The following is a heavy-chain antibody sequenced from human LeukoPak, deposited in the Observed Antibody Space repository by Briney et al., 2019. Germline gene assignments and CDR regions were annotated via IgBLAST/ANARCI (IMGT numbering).Heavy chain of an antibody. CDR3: ARTIRGERYYYDSSGYRLFDY. D-gene: IGHD3-22*01. V-gene: IGHV4-59*12. CDR2: IYYSGST. Sequence: PSETLSLTCTVSGGSISSYYWSWIRQPPGKGLEWIGYIYYSGSTNYNPSLKSRVTISVDTSKNQFSLKLSSVTAADTAVYYCARTIRGERYYYDSSGYRLFDYWGQGTLVTVSS. J-gene: IGHJ4*02. CDR1: GGSISSYY.